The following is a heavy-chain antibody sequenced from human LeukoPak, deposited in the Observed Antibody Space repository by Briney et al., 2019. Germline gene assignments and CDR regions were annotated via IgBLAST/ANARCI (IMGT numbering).Heavy chain of an antibody. CDR2: ISGSGGST. CDR3: AKVWYYDSSGLFDY. CDR1: RFTFSSYA. D-gene: IGHD3-22*01. J-gene: IGHJ4*02. Sequence: GGSLRLSCAASRFTFSSYAMSWVRQAPGKGLEWVSAISGSGGSTYYADSVKGRFTISRDNSKNTLYLQMNSLRAEDTAVYYCAKVWYYDSSGLFDYWGQGTLVTVSS. V-gene: IGHV3-23*01.